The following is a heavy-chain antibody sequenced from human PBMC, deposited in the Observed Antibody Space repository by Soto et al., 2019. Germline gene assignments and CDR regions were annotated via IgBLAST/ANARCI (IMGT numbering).Heavy chain of an antibody. J-gene: IGHJ4*02. D-gene: IGHD2-21*01. CDR1: GFTFSSYA. CDR3: AKMWAYRTSPIYS. V-gene: IGHV3-23*01. CDR2: ISASAAST. Sequence: GWSLRLSCTPSGFTFSSYAMSWVRQAPGKGLEWVSAISASAASTYYADSVKGRFTISRDNSKNTLYVQMNSLRVEDTAIYYCAKMWAYRTSPIYSCGQGALVTVSA.